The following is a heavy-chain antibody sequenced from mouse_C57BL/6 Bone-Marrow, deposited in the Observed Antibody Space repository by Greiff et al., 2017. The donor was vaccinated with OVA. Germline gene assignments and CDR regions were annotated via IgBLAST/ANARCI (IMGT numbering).Heavy chain of an antibody. CDR3: ARNWYGFAY. Sequence: QVQLKQSGAELVRPGTSVTVSCKASGYAFTNYLLEWVKQRPGQGLEWIGVLTPGSGGHDDNEKFKGKATLTADKSSSTAYMQLSSLTSEDSAVYFCARNWYGFAYWGQGTRVTVSA. V-gene: IGHV1-54*01. CDR2: LTPGSGGH. J-gene: IGHJ3*01. CDR1: GYAFTNYL. D-gene: IGHD2-14*01.